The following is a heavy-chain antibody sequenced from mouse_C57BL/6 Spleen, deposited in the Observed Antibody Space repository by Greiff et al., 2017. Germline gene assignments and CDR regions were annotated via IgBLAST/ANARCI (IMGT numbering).Heavy chain of an antibody. CDR3: ARLGDYDEGFAY. CDR1: GYAFSSSW. V-gene: IGHV1-82*01. Sequence: VKLMESGPELVKPGASVKISCKASGYAFSSSWMNWVKQRPGKGLEWIGRIYPGDGDTNYNGKFKGKATLTADKSSSTAYMQLSSLTSEDSAVYFCARLGDYDEGFAYWGQGTLVTVSA. D-gene: IGHD2-4*01. CDR2: IYPGDGDT. J-gene: IGHJ3*01.